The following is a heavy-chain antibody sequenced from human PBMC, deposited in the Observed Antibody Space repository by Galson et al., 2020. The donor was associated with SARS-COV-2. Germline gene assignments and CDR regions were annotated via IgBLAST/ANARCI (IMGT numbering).Heavy chain of an antibody. CDR3: ARQRSGIAVTDY. V-gene: IGHV2-70*11. CDR1: GFSLSTSGMC. Sequence: SGPTLVKPTQTLTLTCTFSGFSLSTSGMCVTWIRQPPGKALEWLARIDWDDDKYYSTSLKTRLTISKDTSKNQVVLTMTNMDPVDTATYYCARQRSGIAVTDYGGQVTLVTVSS. CDR2: IDWDDDK. J-gene: IGHJ4*02. D-gene: IGHD6-19*01.